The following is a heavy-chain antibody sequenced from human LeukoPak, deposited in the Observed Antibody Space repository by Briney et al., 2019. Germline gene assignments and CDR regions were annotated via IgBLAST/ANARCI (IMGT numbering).Heavy chain of an antibody. CDR2: IYQSGKP. D-gene: IGHD4-17*01. Sequence: SETLSLTCTVSGGSISSSGWWSWLRQPPGKGLEWIGQIYQSGKPDYNPSLKSRVTISVDTSKNQLPLKLSSVTAADTAVYYCARSINDYGDYVIDYWGQGTLVTVSS. CDR1: GGSISSSGW. V-gene: IGHV4-4*02. J-gene: IGHJ4*02. CDR3: ARSINDYGDYVIDY.